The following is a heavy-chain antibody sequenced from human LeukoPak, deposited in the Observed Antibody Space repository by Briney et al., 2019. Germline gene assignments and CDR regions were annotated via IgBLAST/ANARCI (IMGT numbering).Heavy chain of an antibody. J-gene: IGHJ4*02. V-gene: IGHV3-7*01. D-gene: IGHD5-18*01. CDR3: AREGGYSYDVDYFDY. CDR2: IKQDGSEK. CDR1: GFTFSSYW. Sequence: PGGSLRLSCAASGFTFSSYWMSWVRQAPGKGLEWVANIKQDGSEKYYVDSVKGRFTISRDNAKNSLYLQMNSLRAEDTAVYYCAREGGYSYDVDYFDYWGQGTLVTVSS.